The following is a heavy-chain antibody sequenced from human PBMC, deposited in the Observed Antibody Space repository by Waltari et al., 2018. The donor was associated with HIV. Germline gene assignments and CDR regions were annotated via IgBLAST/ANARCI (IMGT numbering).Heavy chain of an antibody. J-gene: IGHJ6*02. V-gene: IGHV4-31*03. CDR2: IYYSERT. CDR3: ARSGEAYYDFWSGYPHYYYYGMDV. D-gene: IGHD3-3*01. Sequence: QVQLQESGPGLVKPSQTLSLTCTVSGGSISSGGYYWSWIRQHPGKGLEWIGYIYYSERTYYNPSLKSRVTISVDTSKNQFSLELSSVTAADTAVYYCARSGEAYYDFWSGYPHYYYYGMDVWGQGTTVTVSS. CDR1: GGSISSGGYY.